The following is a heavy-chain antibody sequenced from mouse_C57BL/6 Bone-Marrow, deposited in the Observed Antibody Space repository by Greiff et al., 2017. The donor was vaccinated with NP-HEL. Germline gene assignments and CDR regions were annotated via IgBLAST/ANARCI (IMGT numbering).Heavy chain of an antibody. Sequence: QVQLQQPGAELVKPGASVKLSCKASGYTFTSYWMHWVKQRPGQGLEWIGMIHPNSGSTNYNEKFKSKATLTVDKSSSTAYMQLSSLTSEDSAVYYCARLYYSNYVGFAYWGQGTLVTVSA. J-gene: IGHJ3*01. CDR1: GYTFTSYW. D-gene: IGHD2-5*01. V-gene: IGHV1-64*01. CDR3: ARLYYSNYVGFAY. CDR2: IHPNSGST.